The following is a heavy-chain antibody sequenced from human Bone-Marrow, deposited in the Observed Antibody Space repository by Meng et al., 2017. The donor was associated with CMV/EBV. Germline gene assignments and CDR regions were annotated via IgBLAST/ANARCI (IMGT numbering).Heavy chain of an antibody. CDR3: ARMDFWSGYYGDY. D-gene: IGHD3-3*01. J-gene: IGHJ4*02. CDR2: IYTSGST. Sequence: GSLRLSCTVSGGSISSYYWSWIRQPAGKGLEWIGRIYTSGSTNYNPFLKSRVTMSVDTSKNQFFLKLSSVTAADTAVYYCARMDFWSGYYGDYWGQGTLVTVSS. CDR1: GGSISSYY. V-gene: IGHV4-4*07.